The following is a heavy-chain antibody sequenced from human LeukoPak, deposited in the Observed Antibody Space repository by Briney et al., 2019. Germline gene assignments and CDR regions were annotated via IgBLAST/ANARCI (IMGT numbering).Heavy chain of an antibody. Sequence: SETLCLTCTVSGGSISSSSYYWGWNRQPPGKGLAWIGNIYHSGSTYQNPSLKSRVTISVDTSKNQFSLRLSSVTAADTAVYYCARDLSSGITMIVVPYYFDYWGQGTLVTVSS. D-gene: IGHD3-22*01. V-gene: IGHV4-39*07. CDR2: IYHSGST. CDR3: ARDLSSGITMIVVPYYFDY. CDR1: GGSISSSSYY. J-gene: IGHJ4*02.